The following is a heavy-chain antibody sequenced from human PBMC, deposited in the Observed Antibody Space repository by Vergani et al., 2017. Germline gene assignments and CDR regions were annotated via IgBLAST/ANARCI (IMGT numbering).Heavy chain of an antibody. Sequence: QVQLQESGPGLVKPSQTLSLTCTVSGGSFSTCGQSWTWLRQSAGKGLEWIGSIHYSENTNYNPSLKTRVTISVDTSKNQFSLTLTSVTAADTAVYYCGRVADFYGLGSRLLDLWGQGILVTVSS. V-gene: IGHV4-61*10. CDR2: IHYSENT. J-gene: IGHJ5*02. D-gene: IGHD3-10*01. CDR3: GRVADFYGLGSRLLDL. CDR1: GGSFSTCGQS.